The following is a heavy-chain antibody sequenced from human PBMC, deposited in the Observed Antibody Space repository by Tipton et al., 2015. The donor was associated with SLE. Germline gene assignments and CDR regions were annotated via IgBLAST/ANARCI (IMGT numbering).Heavy chain of an antibody. Sequence: TLSLTCTVSVGSISNYYWSWIRQPAGGGLEWIGRIYTNENTNYNPSLQSRVTMSVDTSKNHFSLKLISVTAADTAVYYCARECLNPGTTVHYYFDPRGRGTLVTVSS. CDR3: ARECLNPGTTVHYYFDP. J-gene: IGHJ2*01. CDR2: IYTNENT. CDR1: VGSISNYY. D-gene: IGHD4-11*01. V-gene: IGHV4-4*07.